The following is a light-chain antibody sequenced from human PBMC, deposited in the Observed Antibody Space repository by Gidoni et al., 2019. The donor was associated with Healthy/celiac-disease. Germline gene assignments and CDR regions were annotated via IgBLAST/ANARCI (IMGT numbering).Light chain of an antibody. V-gene: IGKV4-1*01. J-gene: IGKJ1*01. CDR1: QSVLYSSNNKNY. CDR3: QQYYSTPPT. Sequence: DTVMTQSTDSLAVSLGERATINCKSSQSVLYSSNNKNYLAWYQQKPGQPPKLLIYWASTRESGVPDRFSGSGSGTDFTLTISSLQAEDVAVYYCQQYYSTPPTFGQGTKVEIK. CDR2: WAS.